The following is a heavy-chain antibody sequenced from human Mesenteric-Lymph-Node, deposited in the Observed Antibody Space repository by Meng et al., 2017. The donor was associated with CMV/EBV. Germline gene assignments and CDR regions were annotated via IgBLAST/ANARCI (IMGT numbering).Heavy chain of an antibody. D-gene: IGHD4-11*01. V-gene: IGHV4-59*12. CDR1: GDSITSYY. Sequence: SETLSLTCTVSGDSITSYYWTWIRQPPGKGLEWIGSIYYSGSTYYNPSLKSRVTISVDTSKNQFSLKLSSVTAADTAVYYCARERSNPFDYWGQGTLVTVSS. J-gene: IGHJ4*02. CDR3: ARERSNPFDY. CDR2: IYYSGST.